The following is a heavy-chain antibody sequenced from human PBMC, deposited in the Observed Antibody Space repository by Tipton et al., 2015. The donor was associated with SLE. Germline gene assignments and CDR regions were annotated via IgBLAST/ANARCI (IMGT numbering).Heavy chain of an antibody. J-gene: IGHJ4*02. CDR3: ARVGFWSGYSIDYFDY. Sequence: TLSLTCAASGYSISSGYYWGWIRQPPGKGLEWIGSIYHSGSTYYNPSLKSRVTISVDTSKNQFSLKLSSVTAADTAVYYCARVGFWSGYSIDYFDYWGQGTLVTVSS. CDR1: GYSISSGYY. V-gene: IGHV4-38-2*01. CDR2: IYHSGST. D-gene: IGHD3-3*01.